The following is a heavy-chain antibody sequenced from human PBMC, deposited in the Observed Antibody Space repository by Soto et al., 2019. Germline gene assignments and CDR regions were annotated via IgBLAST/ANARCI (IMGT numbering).Heavy chain of an antibody. V-gene: IGHV4-34*01. CDR1: GGSFSGYY. CDR3: ARDGIVAAGTLDY. D-gene: IGHD6-13*01. Sequence: QVQLQQWGAGLLKPSETLSLTCAVYGGSFSGYYWSWIRQPPGKGLEWIGEINHSGSTNYNPSLKSRVTISVDTSKNQFSLKLSSVTAADTAVYYCARDGIVAAGTLDYWGQGTLVTVSS. J-gene: IGHJ4*02. CDR2: INHSGST.